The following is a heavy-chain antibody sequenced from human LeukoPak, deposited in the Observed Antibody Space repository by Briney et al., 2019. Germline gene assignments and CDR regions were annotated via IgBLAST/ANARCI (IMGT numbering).Heavy chain of an antibody. CDR2: IYSGGST. Sequence: PRGSLRLSCAASGFTVSGNYMGWVRQAPGKGLEWVSAIYSGGSTYYADSVKGRFTISRDNSKNMVYLQMNSVRAEDTAVYYCAREVPSGRYGYWGQGTLVTVSS. CDR1: GFTVSGNY. D-gene: IGHD1-26*01. CDR3: AREVPSGRYGY. V-gene: IGHV3-53*01. J-gene: IGHJ4*02.